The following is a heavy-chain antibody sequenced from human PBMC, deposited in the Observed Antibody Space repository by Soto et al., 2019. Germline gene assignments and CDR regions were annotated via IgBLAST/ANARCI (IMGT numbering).Heavy chain of an antibody. CDR1: GGSISSGGYS. J-gene: IGHJ5*02. D-gene: IGHD3-16*01. CDR2: IYHSGST. Sequence: PSETLSLTCAVSGGSISSGGYSWSWIRQPPGKGLEWIGYIYHSGSTYYNPSLKSRVTISVDRSKNQFSLKLSSVTAADPAVYYCARAVYYDYVWGGTLDPWGQGALVTVSS. V-gene: IGHV4-30-2*01. CDR3: ARAVYYDYVWGGTLDP.